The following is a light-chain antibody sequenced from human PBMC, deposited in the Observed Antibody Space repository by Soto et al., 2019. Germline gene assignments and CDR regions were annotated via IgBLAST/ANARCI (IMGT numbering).Light chain of an antibody. Sequence: DSQMTQSPSSLSSTVGDRVTIICRASQSVSTRLAWYQQKPGKAPKVLIYDASSWAGGVPSRFTGSGSGTEFTLTINSLQPDDFATYYCQQYSVYWTFGQGTKADIK. CDR1: QSVSTR. CDR3: QQYSVYWT. J-gene: IGKJ1*01. CDR2: DAS. V-gene: IGKV1-5*02.